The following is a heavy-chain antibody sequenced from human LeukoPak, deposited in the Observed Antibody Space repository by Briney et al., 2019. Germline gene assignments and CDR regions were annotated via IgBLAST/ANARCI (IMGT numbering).Heavy chain of an antibody. V-gene: IGHV3-74*01. J-gene: IGHJ4*02. D-gene: IGHD5-18*01. CDR1: GFTFSSYW. Sequence: GGSLRLSCAASGFTFSSYWMHWIRHAQGKGLVWVSRINSDWSSTSYEDSVKGRFTISRDNAKNTLYLQMNSLRAEDTAVYYCARVRGYSYGTDWSQGTLVTVSS. CDR2: INSDWSST. CDR3: ARVRGYSYGTD.